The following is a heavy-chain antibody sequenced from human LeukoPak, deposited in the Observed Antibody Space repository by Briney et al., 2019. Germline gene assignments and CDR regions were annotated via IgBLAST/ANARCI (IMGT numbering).Heavy chain of an antibody. V-gene: IGHV3-30-3*01. CDR3: IRELYNYGMDV. CDR2: ISNDGDKK. Sequence: GGSLRLSCAASGFTFTTYSMHWVCQAPGKGLEWVAAISNDGDKKYYADSVKGQFTISRDNSKNTLYLQMNDLRAEDTAVYYCIRELYNYGMDVWGQGTTVTVSS. J-gene: IGHJ6*02. CDR1: GFTFTTYS.